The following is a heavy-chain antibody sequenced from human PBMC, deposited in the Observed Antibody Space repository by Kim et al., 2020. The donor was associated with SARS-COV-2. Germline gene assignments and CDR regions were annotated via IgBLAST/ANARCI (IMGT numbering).Heavy chain of an antibody. CDR1: GFTFSDHY. D-gene: IGHD4-17*01. J-gene: IGHJ2*01. Sequence: GGSLRLSCAASGFTFSDHYMDWVRQAPGKGLEWVGRTRNKANSYTTEYAASVKGRFTISRDDSKNSLYLQMNSLKTEDTAVYYCARGGGSTVTTRYFDLWGRGTLVTVSS. CDR3: ARGGGSTVTTRYFDL. V-gene: IGHV3-72*01. CDR2: TRNKANSYTT.